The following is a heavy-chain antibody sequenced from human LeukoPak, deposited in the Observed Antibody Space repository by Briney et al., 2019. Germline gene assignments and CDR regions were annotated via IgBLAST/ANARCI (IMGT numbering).Heavy chain of an antibody. CDR2: INPNSGVT. CDR3: ARDSGGAGSDP. Sequence: ASVKVSCKASGYTFTGYYMHWVRQAPGQGLEWMGWINPNSGVTNYAQNFQGRVTMTSDTSISTAYMELSRLKSDDTAVYYCARDSGGAGSDPWGQGTLVTVSS. J-gene: IGHJ5*02. V-gene: IGHV1-2*02. D-gene: IGHD6-19*01. CDR1: GYTFTGYY.